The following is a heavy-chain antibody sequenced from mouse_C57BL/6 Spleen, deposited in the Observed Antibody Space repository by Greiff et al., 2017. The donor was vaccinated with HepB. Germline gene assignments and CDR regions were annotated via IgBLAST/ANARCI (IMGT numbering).Heavy chain of an antibody. CDR2: IDPETGGT. J-gene: IGHJ4*01. CDR1: GYTFTDYE. D-gene: IGHD2-3*01. V-gene: IGHV1-15*01. Sequence: QVQLQQPGAELVRPGASVTLSCKASGYTFTDYEMHWVKQTPVHGLEWIGAIDPETGGTAYNQKFKGKAILTADKSSSTAYMELRSLTSEDSAVYYSTSDDGNSLTYWGQGTSVTVSS. CDR3: TSDDGNSLTY.